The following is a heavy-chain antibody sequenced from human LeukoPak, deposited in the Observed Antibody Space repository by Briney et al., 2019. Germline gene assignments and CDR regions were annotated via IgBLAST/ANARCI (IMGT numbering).Heavy chain of an antibody. CDR2: ISWNSGSI. Sequence: GGSLRLSCAASGFTFDDYAMDWVRQAPGKGLEWVSGISWNSGSIGYADSVKGRFTISRDNAKNSLYLQMNSLRAEDTASYYCAKDIVAYCGGDCYPTFDYWGQGTLVTVSS. CDR1: GFTFDDYA. CDR3: AKDIVAYCGGDCYPTFDY. D-gene: IGHD2-21*02. J-gene: IGHJ4*02. V-gene: IGHV3-9*01.